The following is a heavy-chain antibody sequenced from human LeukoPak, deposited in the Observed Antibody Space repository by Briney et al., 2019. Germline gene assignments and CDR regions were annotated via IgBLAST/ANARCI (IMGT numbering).Heavy chain of an antibody. CDR2: IYHSGST. CDR1: GYSISSGYY. D-gene: IGHD1-20*01. CDR3: AGEGGPNYNWNRPGY. J-gene: IGHJ4*02. V-gene: IGHV4-38-2*02. Sequence: PSETLSLTCTVSGYSISSGYYWGWIRQPPGKGLEWIGSIYHSGSTYYNPSLKSRVTISVDTSKNQFSLKLSSVTAADTAVYYCAGEGGPNYNWNRPGYWGQGTLVTVSS.